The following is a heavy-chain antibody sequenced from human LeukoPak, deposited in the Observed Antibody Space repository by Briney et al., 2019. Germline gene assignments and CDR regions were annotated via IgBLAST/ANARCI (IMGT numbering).Heavy chain of an antibody. CDR3: AKARSGSSASCYNY. J-gene: IGHJ4*02. CDR2: ISGSDGST. CDR1: GFTFSTYA. V-gene: IGHV3-23*01. D-gene: IGHD2-2*01. Sequence: GGSLRLSCAASGFTFSTYAMSWVRQAPGKGLEWVSVISGSDGSTYYADSVKGRFTISRHNSKNTLYLQMNSLRAEDTAVYYCAKARSGSSASCYNYWGQGTLVTVSS.